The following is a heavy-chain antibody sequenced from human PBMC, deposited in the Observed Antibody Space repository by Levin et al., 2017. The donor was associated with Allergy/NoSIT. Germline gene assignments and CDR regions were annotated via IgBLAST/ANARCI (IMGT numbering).Heavy chain of an antibody. CDR1: GFTFSSYA. J-gene: IGHJ4*02. D-gene: IGHD6-19*01. Sequence: GESLKISCAASGFTFSSYAMSWVRQAPGKGLEWVSAISGSGGSTYYADSVKGRFTISRDNSKNTLYLQMNSLRAEDTAVYYCAKPSRPGIAVAGDFDYWGQGTLVTVSS. V-gene: IGHV3-23*01. CDR3: AKPSRPGIAVAGDFDY. CDR2: ISGSGGST.